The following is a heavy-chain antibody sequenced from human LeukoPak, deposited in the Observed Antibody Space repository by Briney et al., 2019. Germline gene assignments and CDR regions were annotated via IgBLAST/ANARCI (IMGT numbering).Heavy chain of an antibody. V-gene: IGHV3-66*01. J-gene: IGHJ4*02. CDR3: ARGRPVGASTVEDY. Sequence: GGSLRLSCAATGFTVSSNYMSWVRQAPGKGLEWVSVIYSGGSTYYADSVKGRFTISRDNSKNTLYLQMNNLRAEDTAVYYCARGRPVGASTVEDYWGQGTLVTVSS. CDR2: IYSGGST. CDR1: GFTVSSNY. D-gene: IGHD1-26*01.